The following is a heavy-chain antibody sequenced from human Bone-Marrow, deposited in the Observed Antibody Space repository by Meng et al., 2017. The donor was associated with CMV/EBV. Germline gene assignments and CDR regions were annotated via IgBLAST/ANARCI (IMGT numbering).Heavy chain of an antibody. J-gene: IGHJ4*02. CDR1: GYTFTSYG. CDR3: ARGWYCSSTSCSTFDY. D-gene: IGHD2-2*02. Sequence: SVKLSGKASGYTFTSYGISWVRQAPGQGLEWMGWINPNSGGTNYAQKFQGRVTMTRDTSITTAYMELIRLRSDDTAVYYCARGWYCSSTSCSTFDYWGQGTLVTVSS. V-gene: IGHV1-2*02. CDR2: INPNSGGT.